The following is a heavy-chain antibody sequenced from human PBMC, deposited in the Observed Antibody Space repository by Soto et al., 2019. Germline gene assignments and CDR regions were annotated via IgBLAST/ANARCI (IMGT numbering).Heavy chain of an antibody. CDR2: IYYSGST. CDR3: ARVVPAAGDYFDY. Sequence: PSETLSLTCTVSGGSISSGDYYWSWIRQPPGKGLEWIGYIYYSGSTYYNPSLKSRVTISVDTSKNQFSLKLSSVTAADTAVYYCARVVPAAGDYFDYWGQGTLVTVSS. J-gene: IGHJ4*02. D-gene: IGHD2-2*01. V-gene: IGHV4-30-4*01. CDR1: GGSISSGDYY.